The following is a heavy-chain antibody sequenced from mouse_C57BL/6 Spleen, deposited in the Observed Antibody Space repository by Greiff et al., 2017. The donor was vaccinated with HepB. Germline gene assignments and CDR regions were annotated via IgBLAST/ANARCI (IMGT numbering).Heavy chain of an antibody. CDR1: GYTFTSYW. V-gene: IGHV1-72*01. CDR3: ARGDVVYFLFFAY. CDR2: IDPRSGGT. J-gene: IGHJ3*01. D-gene: IGHD2-3*01. Sequence: QVQLQQPGAELVKPGASVKLSCKASGYTFTSYWMHWVKQRPGRGLEWIGRIDPRSGGTKYNEKFKSKATLTVDKPSSTAYMQLSSLTSEDSAVYYCARGDVVYFLFFAYWGKGTLVTVSA.